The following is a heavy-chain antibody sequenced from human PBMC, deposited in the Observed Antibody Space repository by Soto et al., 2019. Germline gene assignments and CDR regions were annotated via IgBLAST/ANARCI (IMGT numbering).Heavy chain of an antibody. CDR1: GFTSRSYA. J-gene: IGHJ6*02. CDR3: SLSDRYYGMDV. V-gene: IGHV3-23*01. CDR2: ISTSGGST. Sequence: PGGSCPLSCPASGFTSRSYAMSWVRQAPGKGLEWVSSISTSGGSTYYADSVKGRFTISRDNSNNTLYLQMNSLRAEDTAVYYCSLSDRYYGMDVWGLGTTVTVSS.